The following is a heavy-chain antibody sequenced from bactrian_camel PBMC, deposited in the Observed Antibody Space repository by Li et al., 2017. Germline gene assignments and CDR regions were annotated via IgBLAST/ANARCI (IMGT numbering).Heavy chain of an antibody. J-gene: IGHJ4*01. CDR3: ATGYKYWHPY. Sequence: HVQLVESGGELVQPGGSLRLSCRASGFTFGNNYMNWVRQAPGKGLEWVSSIYSDISNTYYTDSVKGRFTISRDNAKNTVYLQMNSLKSEDTALYYCATGYKYWHPYWGQGTQVTVS. V-gene: IGHV3-2*01. CDR2: IYSDISNT. CDR1: GFTFGNNY. D-gene: IGHD2*01.